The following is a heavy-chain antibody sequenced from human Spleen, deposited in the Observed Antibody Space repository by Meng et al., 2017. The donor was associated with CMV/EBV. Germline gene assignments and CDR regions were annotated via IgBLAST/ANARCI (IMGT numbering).Heavy chain of an antibody. CDR2: INADGSST. V-gene: IGHV3-74*01. CDR3: ARDVGDYVSGVD. D-gene: IGHD4-17*01. J-gene: IGHJ4*02. CDR1: GFTFSTYW. Sequence: GGSLRLSCAASGFTFSTYWMFWVRQAPGKGLVWVSRINADGSSTSYADSVKGRFTISRDNAKNTLFLEMNSLRVEDTAVYFCARDVGDYVSGVDWGQGTLVTVSS.